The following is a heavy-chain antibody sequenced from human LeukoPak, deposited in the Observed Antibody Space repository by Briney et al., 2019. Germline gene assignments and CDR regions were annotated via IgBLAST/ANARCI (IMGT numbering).Heavy chain of an antibody. CDR2: ISWNSGSM. J-gene: IGHJ4*02. CDR1: GFTFDDYA. CDR3: AKAYSPYYYDSSGYSSPFDY. D-gene: IGHD3-22*01. V-gene: IGHV3-9*01. Sequence: GGSLRLSCAASGFTFDDYAMHWVRQAPGKGLEWVSGISWNSGSMGYADSVKGRFTISRDNAKNSLYLQMNSLRAEDTALYYCAKAYSPYYYDSSGYSSPFDYWGQGTLVTVSS.